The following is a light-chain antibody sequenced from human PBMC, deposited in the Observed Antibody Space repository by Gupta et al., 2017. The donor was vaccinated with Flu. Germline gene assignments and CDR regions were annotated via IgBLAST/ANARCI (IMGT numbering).Light chain of an antibody. Sequence: QSAPPQPASVPGSPGQSITISCTGTSNDVGAYNYVSWYQHHPGTAPQLMIYEVFNRPLGVASRFSGSKSGNTASLTITGLQAEDEADYYCSSYAGTSTLWLFGGGTKLTVL. V-gene: IGLV2-14*01. J-gene: IGLJ3*02. CDR3: SSYAGTSTLWL. CDR2: EVF. CDR1: SNDVGAYNY.